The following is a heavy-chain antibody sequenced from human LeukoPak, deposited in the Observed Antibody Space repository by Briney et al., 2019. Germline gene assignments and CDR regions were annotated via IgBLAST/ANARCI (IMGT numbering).Heavy chain of an antibody. V-gene: IGHV3-23*01. J-gene: IGHJ6*02. CDR3: AKKGGEYYYYYGMDV. CDR1: GFTFSSYA. Sequence: GGSLRLSCAASGFTFSSYAMSWVRQAPGKGLEWVSAISGSGGSTYYADSVKGRFTISRDNSKSTLYLQMNSLRAEDTAVYYCAKKGGEYYYYYGMDVWGQGTTVTVSS. CDR2: ISGSGGST. D-gene: IGHD2-21*01.